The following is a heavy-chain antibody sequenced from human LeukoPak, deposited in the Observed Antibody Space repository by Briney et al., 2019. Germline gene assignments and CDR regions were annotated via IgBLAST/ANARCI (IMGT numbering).Heavy chain of an antibody. CDR2: IYVSGRI. CDR1: GGSISNLY. V-gene: IGHV4-4*07. Sequence: PSETLSLTCSVSGGSISNLYLSWIRQPAGKGLEWIGRIYVSGRIDYNPSLRSRVTMSVDTSKNQLSLRVRSVTAADTAVYYCARVVQSTDSSGFYLPEYFQHWGQGTLVTVSS. CDR3: ARVVQSTDSSGFYLPEYFQH. D-gene: IGHD3-22*01. J-gene: IGHJ1*01.